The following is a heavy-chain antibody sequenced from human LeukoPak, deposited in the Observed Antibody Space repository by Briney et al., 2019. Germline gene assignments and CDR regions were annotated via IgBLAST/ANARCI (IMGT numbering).Heavy chain of an antibody. V-gene: IGHV3-30*03. CDR1: GFTFSSYG. CDR3: ARELLGGWGAFDI. CDR2: ISYDGSNK. D-gene: IGHD7-27*01. J-gene: IGHJ3*02. Sequence: GGSLRLSCAASGFTFSSYGMHWVRQAPGKGLEWVAVISYDGSNKYYADSVKGRFTISRDNAKNSLYLQMNSLRAEDTAVYYCARELLGGWGAFDIWGQGTMVTVSS.